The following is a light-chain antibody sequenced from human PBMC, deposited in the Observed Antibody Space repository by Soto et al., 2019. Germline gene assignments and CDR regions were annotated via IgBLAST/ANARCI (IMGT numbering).Light chain of an antibody. J-gene: IGKJ4*01. CDR2: SAS. CDR1: QSVSSN. Sequence: EIVVTQSPATLSVSPGERATLSCRASQSVSSNLAWYQQRPGQAPRLLIYSASTRATGIPARFSGSGSGTEFTLTISSLQSEDFAVYYCQQYGSSPLTFGGGTKVEIK. CDR3: QQYGSSPLT. V-gene: IGKV3-15*01.